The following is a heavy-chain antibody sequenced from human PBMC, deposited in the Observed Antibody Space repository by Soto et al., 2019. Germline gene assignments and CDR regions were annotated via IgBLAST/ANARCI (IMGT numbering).Heavy chain of an antibody. CDR1: GFSLSTSGVG. Sequence: QITLKESGPTLVKPTQTLTLTCTFSGFSLSTSGVGVGWIRQPPGKALEWLALIYWDDDKRYSPSLKSRLTITKYNSKNQMVLTMTTMDPVDTATYYCAHPHSDYGVIDYWGQGTLVTVSS. J-gene: IGHJ4*02. CDR3: AHPHSDYGVIDY. D-gene: IGHD4-17*01. V-gene: IGHV2-5*02. CDR2: IYWDDDK.